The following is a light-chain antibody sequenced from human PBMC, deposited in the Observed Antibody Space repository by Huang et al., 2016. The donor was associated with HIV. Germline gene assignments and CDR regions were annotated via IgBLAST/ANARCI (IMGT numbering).Light chain of an antibody. J-gene: IGKJ4*01. CDR1: QSISSW. CDR3: QQYNSYIT. V-gene: IGKV1-5*03. Sequence: DIQMTQSPSTLSASVGDRVTITCRASQSISSWLAWYQQKPGKATKLLIYKASSLESGVPSGFSCSVAATEFALTISSLQPDDFATYYCQQYNSYITFGGGTKVEIK. CDR2: KAS.